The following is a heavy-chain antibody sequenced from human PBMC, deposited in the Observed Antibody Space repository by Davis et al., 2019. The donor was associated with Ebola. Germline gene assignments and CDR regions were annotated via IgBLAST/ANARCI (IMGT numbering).Heavy chain of an antibody. Sequence: SETLSLTCTVSGGSISSSSYYWGWIRQPPGKGLEWIGSIYYSGSTYYNPSLKSRVTISVDTSKNQFSLKLSSVTAADTAVYYCARGIGFLSGDFRPWGQGTLVTVSS. CDR3: ARGIGFLSGDFRP. D-gene: IGHD2/OR15-2a*01. CDR1: GGSISSSSYY. V-gene: IGHV4-39*01. CDR2: IYYSGST. J-gene: IGHJ5*02.